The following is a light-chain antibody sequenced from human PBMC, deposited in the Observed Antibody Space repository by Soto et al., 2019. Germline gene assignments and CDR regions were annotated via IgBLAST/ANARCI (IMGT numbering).Light chain of an antibody. V-gene: IGKV1-5*01. CDR2: DAS. CDR1: QGIGVR. J-gene: IGKJ1*01. CDR3: LQYNGYYRT. Sequence: DIQMTQSPSSLSASIGDRVTITCRASQGIGVRLAWYQQRPGKAPNLLIFDASTLESGVPSRFSGSGSGTTFTLTISSLQSDDFATYYCLQYNGYYRTFGQGTKVDI.